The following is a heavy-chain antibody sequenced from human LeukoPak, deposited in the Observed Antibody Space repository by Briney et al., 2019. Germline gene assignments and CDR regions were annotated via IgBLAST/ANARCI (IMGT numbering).Heavy chain of an antibody. CDR3: ARRAGAYSHPYDY. CDR2: IRYDEYNE. J-gene: IGHJ4*02. CDR1: GFTFSSYG. V-gene: IGHV3-30*02. D-gene: IGHD4/OR15-4a*01. Sequence: GGSLRLSCAASGFTFSSYGMHWVRQAPGKGLEWVAFIRYDEYNEYYADSVKGRFTISRDNSKNTLYLQMNSLRAEDTAVYYCARRAGAYSHPYDYWGQGTLVTVSS.